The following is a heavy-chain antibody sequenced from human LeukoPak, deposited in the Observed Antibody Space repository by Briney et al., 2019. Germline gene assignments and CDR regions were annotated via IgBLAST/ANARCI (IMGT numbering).Heavy chain of an antibody. CDR2: IYDTGSP. CDR3: ARNSGSYQIDY. CDR1: GGSISSYY. D-gene: IGHD1-26*01. J-gene: IGHJ4*02. V-gene: IGHV4-59*01. Sequence: SEALSLTCTVSGGSISSYYWSWIRQPPGKGLEWIGYIYDTGSPNYNPSLKSRVTTSLDTSKNQFSLKLTSVTAADTAVYYCARNSGSYQIDYWGQGTLVTVSS.